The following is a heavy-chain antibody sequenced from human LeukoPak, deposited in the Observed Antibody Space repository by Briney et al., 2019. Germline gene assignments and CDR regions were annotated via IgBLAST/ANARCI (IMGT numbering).Heavy chain of an antibody. Sequence: GGSLRLSCAASGLRFDAHATHWVRQAPAKGLEWVSGISYNSGSVGYADSVRGRFIVSRDNARNLLYLQMNSLRAEDTALYFCAKAPYYDFNYSMDVWGQGTTVIVSS. CDR2: ISYNSGSV. J-gene: IGHJ6*02. CDR3: AKAPYYDFNYSMDV. D-gene: IGHD3-3*01. V-gene: IGHV3-9*01. CDR1: GLRFDAHA.